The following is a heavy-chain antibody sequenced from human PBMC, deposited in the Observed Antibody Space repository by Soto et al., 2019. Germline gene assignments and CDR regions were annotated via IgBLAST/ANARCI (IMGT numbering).Heavy chain of an antibody. CDR3: ARRGYSGSGTFDY. J-gene: IGHJ4*02. Sequence: QLQLQESGPGLVKPSETLSLTCTVSGGSISSSSYYWGWIRQPPGKGLEWIGSIYYSGSTYYNPSLKSRVTISVDTSQTQFSLKLSSVTAADPAVYYCARRGYSGSGTFDYWGQGTLVTVSS. CDR1: GGSISSSSYY. D-gene: IGHD5-12*01. CDR2: IYYSGST. V-gene: IGHV4-39*01.